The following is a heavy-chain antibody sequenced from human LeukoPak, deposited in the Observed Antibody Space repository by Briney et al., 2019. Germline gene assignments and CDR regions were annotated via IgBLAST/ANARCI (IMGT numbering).Heavy chain of an antibody. J-gene: IGHJ5*02. CDR1: GFTFSYYW. CDR2: IQPDGSEG. V-gene: IGHV3-7*01. Sequence: GGSLRLSCAASGFTFSYYWMSWVRQAPGKGLEWVGNIQPDGSEGYPVDSVKGRFTISRDNARNSLFLQMNSLRVEDTAVYYCASQSFAKFDPWGQGTLVIVSS. CDR3: ASQSFAKFDP. D-gene: IGHD3-16*01.